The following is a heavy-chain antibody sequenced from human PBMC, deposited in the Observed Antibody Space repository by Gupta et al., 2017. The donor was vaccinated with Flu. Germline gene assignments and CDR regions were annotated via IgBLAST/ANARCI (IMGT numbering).Heavy chain of an antibody. CDR1: GYTFTSYD. D-gene: IGHD3-3*01. J-gene: IGHJ3*02. CDR2: MNPNSGNT. Sequence: QVQLVQSGAEVKKPGASVKVSCKASGYTFTSYDINWVRQATGQGLEWMGWMNPNSGNTGYAQKFQGRVTMTRNTSISTAYMELSSLRSEDTAVYYCARGRSPPPDFWSGPTRDAFDIWGQGTMVTVSS. CDR3: ARGRSPPPDFWSGPTRDAFDI. V-gene: IGHV1-8*01.